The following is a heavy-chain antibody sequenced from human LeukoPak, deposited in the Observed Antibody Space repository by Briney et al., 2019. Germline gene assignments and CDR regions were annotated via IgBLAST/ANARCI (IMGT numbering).Heavy chain of an antibody. J-gene: IGHJ4*02. Sequence: GGSLRLSCAASGFTFSNYRMNWVRQAPGKGPEWVAIIKKDGSEKYYVDSVKGRFTISRDNAKNSLYLQMNSLRADDTAVYFCAGGAGFLIDCWGQGALVTVSS. V-gene: IGHV3-7*01. CDR2: IKKDGSEK. CDR3: AGGAGFLIDC. D-gene: IGHD2/OR15-2a*01. CDR1: GFTFSNYR.